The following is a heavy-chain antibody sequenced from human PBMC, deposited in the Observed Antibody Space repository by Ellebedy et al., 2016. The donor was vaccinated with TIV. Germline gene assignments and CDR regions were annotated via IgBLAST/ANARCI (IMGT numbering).Heavy chain of an antibody. CDR3: AKDHVPYTVIVVGTFWYFDL. Sequence: GESLKISXAASGFTCGNYAMGWVRQAPGKGLEWVSSINHNGASPYYADSVKGRFTISRDNSKNTLYLQMNSLRAEDTAVYYCAKDHVPYTVIVVGTFWYFDLWGRGTLVTVSS. CDR1: GFTCGNYA. CDR2: INHNGASP. J-gene: IGHJ2*01. V-gene: IGHV3-23*01. D-gene: IGHD3-22*01.